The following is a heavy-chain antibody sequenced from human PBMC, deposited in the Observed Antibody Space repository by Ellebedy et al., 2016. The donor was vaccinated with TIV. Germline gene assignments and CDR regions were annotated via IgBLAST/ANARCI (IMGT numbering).Heavy chain of an antibody. Sequence: GESLKISCAASGFTFSSYGMHWVRQAPGKGLEWVAVIWYDGSNKYYADSVKGRFTISRDNSKNTLYLQMNSLRAEDTAVYYCARGRSGSYYYFDYWGQGTLVTVSS. CDR3: ARGRSGSYYYFDY. J-gene: IGHJ4*02. V-gene: IGHV3-33*01. D-gene: IGHD1-26*01. CDR1: GFTFSSYG. CDR2: IWYDGSNK.